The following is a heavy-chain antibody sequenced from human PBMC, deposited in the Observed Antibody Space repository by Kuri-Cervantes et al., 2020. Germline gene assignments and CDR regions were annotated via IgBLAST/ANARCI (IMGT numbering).Heavy chain of an antibody. Sequence: GESLKISCAASGFTFSSYSMNWVRQAPGKGLEWVSYISSSSSTIYYADSVKGRFTISRDNAKDSLYLQMNSLRAEDTAVYYCARDRGGYNYYYMDVWGKGTTVTVSS. J-gene: IGHJ6*03. CDR1: GFTFSSYS. CDR2: ISSSSSTI. V-gene: IGHV3-48*01. CDR3: ARDRGGYNYYYMDV. D-gene: IGHD3-16*01.